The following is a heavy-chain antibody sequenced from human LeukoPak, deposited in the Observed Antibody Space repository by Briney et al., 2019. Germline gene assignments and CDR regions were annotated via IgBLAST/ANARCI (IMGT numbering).Heavy chain of an antibody. J-gene: IGHJ6*02. D-gene: IGHD3-16*01. V-gene: IGHV3-23*01. CDR3: ATPYDYVWGSLLDV. CDR1: GFTFSSYA. Sequence: GGSLRLSCAASGFTFSSYAMSWVLQAPGKGLEWVSAISGSGGSTYHADSVKGRFTISRDNSKNTLYLQMNSLRAEDTAVYYCATPYDYVWGSLLDVWGQGTTVTVSS. CDR2: ISGSGGST.